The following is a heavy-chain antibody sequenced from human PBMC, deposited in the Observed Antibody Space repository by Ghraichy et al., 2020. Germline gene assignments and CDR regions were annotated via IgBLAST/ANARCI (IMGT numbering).Heavy chain of an antibody. D-gene: IGHD5-24*01. CDR1: GGTFSSYA. CDR2: IIPILGIA. Sequence: SVKVSCKASGGTFSSYAISWVRQAPGQGLEWMGRIIPILGIANYAQKFQGRVTITADKSTSTAYMELSSLRSEDTAVYYCAQSGPDGYNFDYWGQGTLVTVSS. CDR3: AQSGPDGYNFDY. J-gene: IGHJ4*02. V-gene: IGHV1-69*04.